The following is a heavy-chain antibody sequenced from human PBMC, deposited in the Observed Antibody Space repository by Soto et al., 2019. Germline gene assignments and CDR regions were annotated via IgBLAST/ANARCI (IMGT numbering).Heavy chain of an antibody. CDR3: ARRYGGAVDY. CDR1: GGSISSYY. D-gene: IGHD3-10*01. CDR2: IYHSGST. J-gene: IGHJ4*02. Sequence: QVQLQESGPGLVKPSETLSLTCTVSGGSISSYYWSWIRQPPGKGLEWIGYIYHSGSTNYNPSLKSRGTLSVDTSKNQFSLKLSSVTAADTAVYYCARRYGGAVDYWGQGTLVTVSS. V-gene: IGHV4-59*08.